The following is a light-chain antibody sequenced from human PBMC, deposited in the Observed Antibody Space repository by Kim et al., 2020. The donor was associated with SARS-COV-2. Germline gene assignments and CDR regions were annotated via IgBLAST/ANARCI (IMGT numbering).Light chain of an antibody. J-gene: IGLJ2*01. Sequence: GQGTTISWSGSSANIGSNTVNWYQQLPGTAPKLRISGDSQRPSGVPDRFSGSKSGTSAFLAISGLQSEDEADYYCAAWDDRLNGVIFGGGTQLTVL. V-gene: IGLV1-44*01. CDR1: SANIGSNT. CDR3: AAWDDRLNGVI. CDR2: GDS.